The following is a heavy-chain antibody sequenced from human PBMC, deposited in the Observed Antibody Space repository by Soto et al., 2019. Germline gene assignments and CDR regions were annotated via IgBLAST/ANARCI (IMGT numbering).Heavy chain of an antibody. CDR1: GFTLSNFW. Sequence: EVQLVESGGGLVQPGGSLRLSCAASGFTLSNFWMSWVRQAPGKGLEWVASIKEDGSEKTYVDSVKGRFTISRDNVQDALYLQKNRLRVDDASVYYCAGYSTVGCWGEGTPVIVSS. D-gene: IGHD6-13*01. CDR3: AGYSTVGC. J-gene: IGHJ4*02. CDR2: IKEDGSEK. V-gene: IGHV3-7*03.